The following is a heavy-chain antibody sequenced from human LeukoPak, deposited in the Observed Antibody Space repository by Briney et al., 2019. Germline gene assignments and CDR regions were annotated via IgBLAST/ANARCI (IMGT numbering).Heavy chain of an antibody. CDR2: MNYGGAS. J-gene: IGHJ6*03. CDR1: GGSLSSSSTSY. CDR3: ARGYCSGGSCYSYYYYNYMDV. Sequence: SETLSLTCTVSGGSLSSSSTSYWGWIRQPPGKGLEWIGSMNYGGASHYNPSLKSRGTISVDTSKNQFSLKLSSVTAADTAVYYCARGYCSGGSCYSYYYYNYMDVWGKGTTVTVSS. D-gene: IGHD2-15*01. V-gene: IGHV4-39*07.